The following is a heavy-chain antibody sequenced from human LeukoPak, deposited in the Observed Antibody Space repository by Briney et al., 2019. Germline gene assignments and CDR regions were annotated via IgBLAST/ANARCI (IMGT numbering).Heavy chain of an antibody. J-gene: IGHJ3*02. D-gene: IGHD3-3*01. CDR2: IYYSGST. CDR1: GGSISSYY. Sequence: SETLSLTCTGSGGSISSYYWSWIRQPPGKGLEWIGYIYYSGSTNYNPSLKSRVTISVDTSKNQFSLKLSSVTAADTAVYYCARGILRFPHAFDIWGQGTMVTVSS. CDR3: ARGILRFPHAFDI. V-gene: IGHV4-59*01.